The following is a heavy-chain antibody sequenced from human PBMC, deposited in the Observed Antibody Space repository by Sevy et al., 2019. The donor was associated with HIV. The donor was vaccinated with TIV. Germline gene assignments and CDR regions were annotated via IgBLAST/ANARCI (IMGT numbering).Heavy chain of an antibody. CDR1: GFTFRSDW. J-gene: IGHJ5*02. V-gene: IGHV3-74*01. CDR2: INRDGSST. Sequence: GGSLRLSCAASGFTFRSDWMRWVRQAPVKGLVWVSRINRDGSSTAYADSVKGRFTISRDNAKNTLYLQMNSLRAEDTSVYYCLSEGGDWFDPWGQGTLVTVSS. D-gene: IGHD3-16*01. CDR3: LSEGGDWFDP.